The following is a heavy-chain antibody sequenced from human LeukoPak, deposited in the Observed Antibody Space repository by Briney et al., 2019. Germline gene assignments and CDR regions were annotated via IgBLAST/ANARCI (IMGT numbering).Heavy chain of an antibody. CDR1: GGSFSGYY. D-gene: IGHD4-17*01. CDR2: INHSGST. Sequence: SETLSLTCAVYGGSFSGYYWSWIRQPPEKGLEWIGEINHSGSTNYNPSLKSRVTISVDTSKNQFSLKLSSVTAADTAVYYCARGLSTVTKRLYYFDYWGQGTLVTVSS. V-gene: IGHV4-34*01. J-gene: IGHJ4*02. CDR3: ARGLSTVTKRLYYFDY.